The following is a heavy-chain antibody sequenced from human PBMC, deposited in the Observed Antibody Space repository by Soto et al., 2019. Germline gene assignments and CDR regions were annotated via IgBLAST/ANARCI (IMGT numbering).Heavy chain of an antibody. Sequence: QVQLMESGGGVVQPGRSLRLSCAASGFSFSSYGMHWVRQAPGKGLEWVALIWNDGSNRYYADSVKGRFTISRDNSKNTLYLQMNSLTAEDTAVYYCARDDITIFGVVHPYGMDVWGQGTTVTVSS. V-gene: IGHV3-33*01. CDR1: GFSFSSYG. D-gene: IGHD3-3*01. J-gene: IGHJ6*02. CDR3: ARDDITIFGVVHPYGMDV. CDR2: IWNDGSNR.